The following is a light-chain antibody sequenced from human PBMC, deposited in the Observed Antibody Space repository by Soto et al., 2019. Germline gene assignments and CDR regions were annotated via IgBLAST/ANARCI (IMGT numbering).Light chain of an antibody. CDR1: QNIRSK. V-gene: IGKV3-20*01. J-gene: IGKJ1*01. CDR3: QQYGSSPST. Sequence: EIVMTQSPAPLSVSPGEGATLSCRASQNIRSKLAWYQQKPGQAPRLLISGASTRATGIPDRFSGSGSGTDFTLTISRLEPEDFAVYYCQQYGSSPSTFGQGTKVDIK. CDR2: GAS.